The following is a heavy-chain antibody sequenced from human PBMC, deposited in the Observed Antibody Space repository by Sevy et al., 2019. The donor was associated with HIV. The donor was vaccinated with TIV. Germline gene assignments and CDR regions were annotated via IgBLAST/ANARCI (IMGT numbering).Heavy chain of an antibody. CDR3: ARDARAGIVVVPVD. D-gene: IGHD2-2*01. J-gene: IGHJ4*02. Sequence: RGSLRLSCAASGFTFSSYAMHWVRQAPGKGLEWVAVISYDGSNKYYADSVKGRFTISRDNSKNTLYLQMNSLRAEDTAVYYCARDARAGIVVVPVDWGQGTLVTVSS. CDR1: GFTFSSYA. CDR2: ISYDGSNK. V-gene: IGHV3-30*04.